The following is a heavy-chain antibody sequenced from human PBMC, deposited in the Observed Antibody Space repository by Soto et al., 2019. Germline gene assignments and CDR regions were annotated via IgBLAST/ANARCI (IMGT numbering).Heavy chain of an antibody. CDR3: TTDLEQQSDNWFDP. CDR2: IKSKTDGGTT. V-gene: IGHV3-15*07. Sequence: GGSLRLSCAASGFTFSNAWMNWVRQAPGKGLEWVGRIKSKTDGGTTDYAAPVKGRFTISRDDSKNTLYLQMNSLKTEDTAVYYCTTDLEQQSDNWFDPWGQGTLVTVSS. J-gene: IGHJ5*02. D-gene: IGHD6-13*01. CDR1: GFTFSNAW.